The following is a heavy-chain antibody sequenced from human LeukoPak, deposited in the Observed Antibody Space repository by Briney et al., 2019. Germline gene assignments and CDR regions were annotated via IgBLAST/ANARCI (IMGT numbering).Heavy chain of an antibody. CDR1: GGSISSGGYY. D-gene: IGHD2-2*01. V-gene: IGHV4-31*03. J-gene: IGHJ6*03. Sequence: SETLSLTCTVSGGSISSGGYYWSWIRQHPGKGLEWIGYIYYSGSTYYNPSLKSRVTISVDTSKNQFSLKLSSVTAADTAVYYCARAGYCSSTSCPQAKNYYYYMDVWGKGTTVTVSS. CDR3: ARAGYCSSTSCPQAKNYYYYMDV. CDR2: IYYSGST.